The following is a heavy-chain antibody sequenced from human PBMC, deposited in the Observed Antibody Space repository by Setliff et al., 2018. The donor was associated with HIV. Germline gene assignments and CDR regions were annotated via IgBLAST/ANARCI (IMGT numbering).Heavy chain of an antibody. V-gene: IGHV1-69*06. J-gene: IGHJ4*02. CDR1: GDTFSFYG. Sequence: SVKVSCKASGDTFSFYGLNWVRQAPGQGLEWTGKIIPKSETTAYAQKFRGRVTITADKSSNTVYMELTRLTSADTAVYYCAREHGEYCSGGTCYHHYYFDYWGPGTTVTVSS. CDR3: AREHGEYCSGGTCYHHYYFDY. CDR2: IIPKSETT. D-gene: IGHD2-15*01.